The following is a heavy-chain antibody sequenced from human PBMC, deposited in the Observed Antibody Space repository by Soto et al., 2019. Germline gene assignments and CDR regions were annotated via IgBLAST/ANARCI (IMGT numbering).Heavy chain of an antibody. Sequence: QVQLVQSGAEVKKPGSSVKVSCKASGGTFSSYTISWVRQAPGQGLEWMGRIIPILGIANYAQKSQGRVTITADKSTSTAYMELSSLRSEDTAVYYCARSERVETGVTFDYWGQGTLVTVSS. D-gene: IGHD7-27*01. V-gene: IGHV1-69*02. CDR2: IIPILGIA. CDR1: GGTFSSYT. CDR3: ARSERVETGVTFDY. J-gene: IGHJ4*02.